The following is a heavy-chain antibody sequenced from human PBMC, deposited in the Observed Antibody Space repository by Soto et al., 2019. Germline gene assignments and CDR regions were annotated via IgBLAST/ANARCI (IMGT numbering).Heavy chain of an antibody. CDR2: ISAYNGNT. J-gene: IGHJ3*02. V-gene: IGHV1-18*01. CDR1: GYTFTSYG. D-gene: IGHD1-26*01. CDR3: ARSLPRWELREGDAFDI. Sequence: QVQLVQSGAEVKKPGASVKVSCKASGYTFTSYGISWVRQAPGQVLAWRGWISAYNGNTNYAQKLKGRVTMTTDTSTSTAYMELRSVRSDDTAVYYCARSLPRWELREGDAFDIWGQGTMVTVSS.